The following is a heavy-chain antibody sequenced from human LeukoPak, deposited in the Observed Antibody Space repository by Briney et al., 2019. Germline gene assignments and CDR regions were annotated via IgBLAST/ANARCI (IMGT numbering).Heavy chain of an antibody. CDR1: GGSFSGYY. D-gene: IGHD2-2*01. CDR3: ARTLGYCSSTSCYFAEYFQH. CDR2: INHSGST. Sequence: SETLSLTCAVYGGSFSGYYWSWIRQPPGKGLEWIGEINHSGSTNYNPSLRSRVTISVDTSKNQFSLKLSSVTAADTAVYYCARTLGYCSSTSCYFAEYFQHWGQGTLVTVSS. V-gene: IGHV4-34*01. J-gene: IGHJ1*01.